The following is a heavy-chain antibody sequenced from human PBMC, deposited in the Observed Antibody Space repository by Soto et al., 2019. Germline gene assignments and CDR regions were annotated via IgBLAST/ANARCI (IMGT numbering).Heavy chain of an antibody. V-gene: IGHV3-48*01. CDR3: ARDSPAAALLNWGLKGPGVDY. CDR2: ISSSSSTI. Sequence: EVQLVESGGGLGQPGGSLRLSCAASGFTFSSYSMNWVRQAPGKGLEWVSYISSSSSTIYYADSVKGRFTISRDNAKNSLYLQMNSLRAEDTAVYYCARDSPAAALLNWGLKGPGVDYWGQGTLVTVSS. D-gene: IGHD2-2*01. CDR1: GFTFSSYS. J-gene: IGHJ4*02.